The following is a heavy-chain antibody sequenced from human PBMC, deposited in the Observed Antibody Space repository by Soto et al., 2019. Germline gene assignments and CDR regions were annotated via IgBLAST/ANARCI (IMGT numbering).Heavy chain of an antibody. V-gene: IGHV4-34*01. J-gene: IGHJ6*03. Sequence: QVQLQQWGAGLLKPSETLSLTCAVYGGSFSGYYWSWIRQPPGKGLEWIGEFNHSGSTNYNPSLKSRVTISVDTSKNQFSLKLSSVTAADTAVYYCARVRSYCTNGVCYHNYYYMDVWGKGTTVTVSS. D-gene: IGHD2-8*01. CDR2: FNHSGST. CDR1: GGSFSGYY. CDR3: ARVRSYCTNGVCYHNYYYMDV.